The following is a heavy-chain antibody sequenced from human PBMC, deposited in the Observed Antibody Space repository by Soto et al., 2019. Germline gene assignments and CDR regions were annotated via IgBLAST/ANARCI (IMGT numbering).Heavy chain of an antibody. CDR2: INAILGNT. V-gene: IGHV1-3*01. CDR1: GGTFSSYT. J-gene: IGHJ4*02. Sequence: ASVKVSCKASGGTFSSYTISWVRQAPGQGLEWMGWINAILGNTNYSQKFQGRVTITRDTSASTAYMELSSLRSEDTAVYYCARGSGYYYWDDYWGQGTLVTVSS. CDR3: ARGSGYYYWDDY. D-gene: IGHD3-22*01.